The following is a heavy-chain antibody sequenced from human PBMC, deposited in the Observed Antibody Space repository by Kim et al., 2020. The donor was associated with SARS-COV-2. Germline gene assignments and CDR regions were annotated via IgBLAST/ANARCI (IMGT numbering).Heavy chain of an antibody. CDR3: ARGTYGGKGC. CDR1: GFTFGNYS. D-gene: IGHD4-17*01. CDR2: IKQDGSEK. V-gene: IGHV3-7*04. Sequence: GGSLRLSCAASGFTFGNYSMNWVRQAPGKGLEWVAGIKQDGSEKYYVDSVKGRFTISRDNAKNSLSLQMNSLRVEDTALYYCARGTYGGKGCWGQGTLVIVSS. J-gene: IGHJ4*02.